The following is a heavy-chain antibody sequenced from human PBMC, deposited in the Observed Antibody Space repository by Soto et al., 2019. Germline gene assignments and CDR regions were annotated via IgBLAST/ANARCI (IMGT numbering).Heavy chain of an antibody. CDR2: IYPGDSDT. Sequence: LGESLKISCKGSGYRFTSHWIGWVRQMPGKGLEWMGIIYPGDSDTRYSPSFQGQVSISVDKSISTAYLQWSSLKASDTAMYYCAKLSGYARDYYYGIDVWGQGTTVTVSS. V-gene: IGHV5-51*01. CDR1: GYRFTSHW. CDR3: AKLSGYARDYYYGIDV. D-gene: IGHD5-12*01. J-gene: IGHJ6*02.